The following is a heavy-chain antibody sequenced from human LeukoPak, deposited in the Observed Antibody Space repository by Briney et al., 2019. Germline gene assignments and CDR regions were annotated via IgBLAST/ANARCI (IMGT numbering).Heavy chain of an antibody. J-gene: IGHJ4*02. CDR1: GYTFTNYY. CDR3: ARARDPDY. CDR2: INPNSGGT. V-gene: IGHV1-2*02. Sequence: ASVKVSCKASGYTFTNYYMHWLRQAPGQGLEWMGWINPNSGGTNYAQKFQGRVTMTRDTSTSTAYMELSRLRSDDTAVYYCARARDPDYWGQGTLVTVSS.